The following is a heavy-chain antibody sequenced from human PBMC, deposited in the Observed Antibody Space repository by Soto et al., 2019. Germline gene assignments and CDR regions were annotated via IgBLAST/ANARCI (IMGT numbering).Heavy chain of an antibody. V-gene: IGHV4-59*11. CDR1: GGSISSHF. D-gene: IGHD3-10*01. J-gene: IGHJ3*02. CDR2: IYHTGST. CDR3: ARLYYYGSGIYDAFDI. Sequence: QVQLQESGPGLVKPSETLSLTCTVSGGSISSHFWNWIRQPPGKGLEWIGYIYHTGSTNYNPSLKRRVTISVDTSKNQFSLKLNSVTAADTAVYYCARLYYYGSGIYDAFDIWGQGTMVTVSS.